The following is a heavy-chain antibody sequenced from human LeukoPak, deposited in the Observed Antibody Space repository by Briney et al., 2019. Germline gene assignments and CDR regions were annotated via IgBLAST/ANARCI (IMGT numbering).Heavy chain of an antibody. J-gene: IGHJ4*02. Sequence: GRSLRLSCAASGFTFSSYGMHWVRQAPGKGVEWVAVISYDGSNKYYADSVKGRFTISRDNSKNTLYLQMNSLRAEDTAVYYCAKDVERGYSSSWYNCWGQGTLVTVSS. CDR1: GFTFSSYG. V-gene: IGHV3-30*18. D-gene: IGHD6-13*01. CDR2: ISYDGSNK. CDR3: AKDVERGYSSSWYNC.